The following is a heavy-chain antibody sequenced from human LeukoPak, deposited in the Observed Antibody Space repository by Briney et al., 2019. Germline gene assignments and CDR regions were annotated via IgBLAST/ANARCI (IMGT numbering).Heavy chain of an antibody. CDR3: ARDARPWEQQLVVAY. V-gene: IGHV1-2*06. J-gene: IGHJ4*02. CDR2: INPNSGGT. CDR1: GYTFTGYY. D-gene: IGHD6-13*01. Sequence: GASVKVSCKASGYTFTGYYMHWVRQALGQGLEWMGRINPNSGGTNYPQKFQGRVTMTKDTSISTAYMELSRLRSDDTAVYYCARDARPWEQQLVVAYWGPGTLVTVSP.